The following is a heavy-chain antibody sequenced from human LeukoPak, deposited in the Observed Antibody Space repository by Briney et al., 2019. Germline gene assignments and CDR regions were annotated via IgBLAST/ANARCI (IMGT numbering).Heavy chain of an antibody. Sequence: SETLSLTCTVSGGSISSGGYYWSWIRQPPGKGLEWIGYIYHSGSTYYNPSLKSRVTISVDRTKNQFSLKLSSVTAADTAVYYCALTGSQGVWGKGTTVTVSS. J-gene: IGHJ6*04. CDR1: GGSISSGGYY. V-gene: IGHV4-30-2*01. CDR3: ALTGSQGV. CDR2: IYHSGST. D-gene: IGHD7-27*01.